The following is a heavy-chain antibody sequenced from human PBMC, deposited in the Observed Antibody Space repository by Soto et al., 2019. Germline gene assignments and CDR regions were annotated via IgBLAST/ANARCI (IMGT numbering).Heavy chain of an antibody. D-gene: IGHD3-10*01. J-gene: IGHJ4*02. CDR3: ARVKLYVSGSYLPFDY. CDR2: IFYSGST. Sequence: SETLSLTCTVSGDSISSGDHYWSWVRQPPGKGLEWIGYIFYSGSTYYNPSLKSRAAISVDTSKNQFSLKLTSVTAADTAVYFCARVKLYVSGSYLPFDYWGQGTLVTVSS. CDR1: GDSISSGDHY. V-gene: IGHV4-30-4*01.